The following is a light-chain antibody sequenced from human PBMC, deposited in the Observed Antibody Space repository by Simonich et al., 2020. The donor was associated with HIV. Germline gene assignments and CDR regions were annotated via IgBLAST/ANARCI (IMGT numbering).Light chain of an antibody. J-gene: IGKJ4*01. CDR1: QGVLYSSNNKNS. Sequence: DIVMTQSPDSLAVSLGERATLNCKSIQGVLYSSNNKNSLVWYQQKPGQPPKLLISWASTRESGVPDRFSGSGSGTDFTLTISSLQAEDVGVYYCQQYDSIPLTFGGGTKVEIK. V-gene: IGKV4-1*01. CDR3: QQYDSIPLT. CDR2: WAS.